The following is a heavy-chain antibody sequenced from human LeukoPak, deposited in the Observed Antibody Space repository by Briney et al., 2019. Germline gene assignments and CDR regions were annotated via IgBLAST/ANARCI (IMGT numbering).Heavy chain of an antibody. CDR2: INIGGTNT. V-gene: IGHV3-11*01. J-gene: IGHJ5*01. Sequence: GGSLRLSCAASGFTFNDYYMSWIRQAPGKGLEWLSYINIGGTNTHYADSVKGRFTISRDNAKKSLYLEMNNLRAEDTAVYYCATDGAGFDTWGQESWSPSPQ. CDR3: ATDGAGFDT. CDR1: GFTFNDYY.